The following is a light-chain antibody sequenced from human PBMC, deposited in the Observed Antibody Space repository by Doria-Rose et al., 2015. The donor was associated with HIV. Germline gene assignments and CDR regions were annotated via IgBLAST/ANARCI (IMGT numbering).Light chain of an antibody. Sequence: EIVMTQSPGTLSLSPGERATLSCRASQSFRSTYLAWYQRKPGQAPSLLIYDGSTRATGIPDRFSASGSGTDFTLTINRLEPEDFALYYCHQYGTSWTFGQGTKVEI. V-gene: IGKV3-20*01. CDR1: QSFRSTY. J-gene: IGKJ1*01. CDR3: HQYGTSWT. CDR2: DGS.